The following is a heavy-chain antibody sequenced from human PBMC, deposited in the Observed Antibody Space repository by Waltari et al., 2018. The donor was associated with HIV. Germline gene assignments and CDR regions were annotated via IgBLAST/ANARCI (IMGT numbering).Heavy chain of an antibody. CDR2: IKEDGSKK. CDR3: ARARYCSSISCSYFDD. Sequence: EVQLVESGGGLVQSGGSLRLPCAVSVLGYGGCWMSWGRPAPGKELEWVANIKEDGSKKYYVDSVKGRFTISRDNAKISLYLQMNSLRAEDTAMYYCARARYCSSISCSYFDDWGQGTLVTVSS. D-gene: IGHD2-2*01. J-gene: IGHJ4*02. V-gene: IGHV3-7*01. CDR1: VLGYGGCW.